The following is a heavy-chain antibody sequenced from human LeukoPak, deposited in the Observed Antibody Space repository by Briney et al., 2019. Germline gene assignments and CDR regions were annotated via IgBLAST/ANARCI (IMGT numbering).Heavy chain of an antibody. Sequence: PSETLSLTCAVYGGSFSGYYWSWIRQPPGKGLAWIGTLSYSGATYYNPSLKSRVTISVDTSKNQFSLKLSSVTAADTAVYYCARDDTGGYDYWGQGTLVTVSS. CDR1: GGSFSGYY. CDR3: ARDDTGGYDY. CDR2: LSYSGAT. D-gene: IGHD5-12*01. V-gene: IGHV4-34*09. J-gene: IGHJ4*02.